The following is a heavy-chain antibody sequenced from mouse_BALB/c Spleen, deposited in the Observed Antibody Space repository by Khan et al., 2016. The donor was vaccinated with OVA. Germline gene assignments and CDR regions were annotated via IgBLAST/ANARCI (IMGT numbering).Heavy chain of an antibody. CDR3: TRDRSDY. J-gene: IGHJ2*01. CDR2: INPTSGYT. Sequence: QVQLKQSGAELAKPGASVKMSCKASGYTFTTYWMHWVKQRPGQGLEWIGYINPTSGYTDYNDKFKDRATLSADKSSSTAYMQLNSLTSEDSAVEYCTRDRSDYWGQGTTLTVSS. CDR1: GYTFTTYW. V-gene: IGHV1-7*01.